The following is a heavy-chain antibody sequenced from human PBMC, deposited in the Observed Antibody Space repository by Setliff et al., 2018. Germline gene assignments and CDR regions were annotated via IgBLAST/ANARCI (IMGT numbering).Heavy chain of an antibody. Sequence: SETLSLTCTVSGYSISSGYYWGWIRQPPGKGLEWIGSIYHSGSTNYNPSLKSRVTISVDTSKNQFSLKLSSVTAADTAVYYCARGSTRRYYGMDVWGQGTTVTVSS. D-gene: IGHD1-1*01. V-gene: IGHV4-38-2*02. J-gene: IGHJ6*02. CDR2: IYHSGST. CDR3: ARGSTRRYYGMDV. CDR1: GYSISSGYY.